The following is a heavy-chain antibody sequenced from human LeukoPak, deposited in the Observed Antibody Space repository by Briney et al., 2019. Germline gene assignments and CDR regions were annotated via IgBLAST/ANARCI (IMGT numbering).Heavy chain of an antibody. CDR1: GFTFNNYA. CDR3: ARARYCSSTSCFLDY. CDR2: ISTSGDST. J-gene: IGHJ4*02. Sequence: GGSLRLSCAASGFTFNNYAMTWVRQAPGKGLEWVSTISTSGDSTYYADSVKGRFTISRDNSKNTLYLQMNSLTAEDTALHYCARARYCSSTSCFLDYWGQGTLVTVSS. D-gene: IGHD2-2*01. V-gene: IGHV3-23*01.